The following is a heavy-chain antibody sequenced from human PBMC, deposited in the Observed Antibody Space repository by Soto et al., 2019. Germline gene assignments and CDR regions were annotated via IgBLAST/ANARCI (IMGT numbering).Heavy chain of an antibody. V-gene: IGHV1-69*13. D-gene: IGHD5-18*01. CDR1: GGTLGSCA. J-gene: IGHJ6*02. CDR3: ARVYTAMVPTAYYYYYGMDV. CDR2: IIPIFGTA. Sequence: GASVKVCCEDSGGTLGSCAISWVRQAPGQGLEWMGGIIPIFGTANYAQKFQGRVTITADESTSTAYMELSSLRSEDTAVYYCARVYTAMVPTAYYYYYGMDVLGHGSTVTVSS.